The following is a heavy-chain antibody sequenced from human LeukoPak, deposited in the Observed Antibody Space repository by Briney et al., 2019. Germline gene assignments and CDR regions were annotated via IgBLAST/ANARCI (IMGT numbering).Heavy chain of an antibody. CDR1: GDSVSSNSTP. Sequence: PSQTLSLTCVISGDSVSSNSTPWNWIRQSPSRGLEWLGRTYYRSKWYNDYAVSVKSLITINPDTSQNQFSLQLNSVTLEDTAVYYCAREGLHGFDYWGQGTLVTVPS. J-gene: IGHJ4*02. CDR2: TYYRSKWYN. V-gene: IGHV6-1*01. CDR3: AREGLHGFDY.